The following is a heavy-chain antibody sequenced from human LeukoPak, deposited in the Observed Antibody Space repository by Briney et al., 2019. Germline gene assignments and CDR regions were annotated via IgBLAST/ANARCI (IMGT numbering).Heavy chain of an antibody. CDR2: IYTSGST. CDR3: ARDYDILIGTNWFDP. Sequence: SETLSLTCTVSGGSISSYYWSWIRQPAGKGLEWIGRIYTSGSTNYNPSLKSRVTMSVDTSKNQFSLKLSSVTAADTAVYYCARDYDILIGTNWFDPWGQGTLVTVSS. D-gene: IGHD3-9*01. J-gene: IGHJ5*02. CDR1: GGSISSYY. V-gene: IGHV4-4*07.